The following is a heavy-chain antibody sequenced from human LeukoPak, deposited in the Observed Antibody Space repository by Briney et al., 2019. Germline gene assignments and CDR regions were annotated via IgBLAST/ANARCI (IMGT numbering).Heavy chain of an antibody. J-gene: IGHJ4*02. V-gene: IGHV1-69*05. CDR3: ARLPRGGDNFLAPDDY. CDR1: GGTFSSYA. CDR2: LIPIFGTA. D-gene: IGHD5-24*01. Sequence: SVKVSCKASGGTFSSYAISWVRQAPGQGLEWMGGLIPIFGTANYAQKFQGRVTITTDESTSTAYMELSSLRSEDTAVYYCARLPRGGDNFLAPDDYWGQGTLVTVSS.